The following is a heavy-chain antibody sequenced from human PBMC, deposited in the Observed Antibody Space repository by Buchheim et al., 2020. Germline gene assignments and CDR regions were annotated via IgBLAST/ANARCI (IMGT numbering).Heavy chain of an antibody. CDR1: GFSLSTSGMC. J-gene: IGHJ4*02. CDR3: ARTPIMITFGGVIVNAIDY. CDR2: IDWDDDK. V-gene: IGHV2-70*15. Sequence: QVTLRESGPALVKPTQTLTLTCTFSGFSLSTSGMCVSWIRQPPGKALEWLARIDWDDDKYYSTSLKTRPTISKDTSKNQVVLTMTNMDPVDTATYYCARTPIMITFGGVIVNAIDYWGQGTL. D-gene: IGHD3-16*02.